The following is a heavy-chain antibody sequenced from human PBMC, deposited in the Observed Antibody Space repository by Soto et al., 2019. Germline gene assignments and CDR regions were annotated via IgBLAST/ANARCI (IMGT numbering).Heavy chain of an antibody. CDR3: AREGLVLVPSTVNSDYYYYAMDV. V-gene: IGHV1-69*12. Sequence: QVQLVQSGAEVKKPGSSVKVSCKAPGDTFSTYTITWVRQAPGQGLGWMGGITPRSATSNYAQKFQGRVTITADESTSTVYMELSSLTSEDTAVYYCAREGLVLVPSTVNSDYYYYAMDVWGQGTTVTVSS. CDR1: GDTFSTYT. J-gene: IGHJ6*02. D-gene: IGHD2-2*01. CDR2: ITPRSATS.